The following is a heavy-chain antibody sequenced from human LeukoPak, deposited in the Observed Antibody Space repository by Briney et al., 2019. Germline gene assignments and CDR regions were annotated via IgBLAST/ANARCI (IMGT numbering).Heavy chain of an antibody. V-gene: IGHV3-74*01. J-gene: IGHJ5*02. CDR3: ARDCSSTSCYRSGLDP. Sequence: GGSLRLSCAASGFTFSIYWMRWVRQAPGEGLVWVSRINNDGSSTNYADSVKGRFTISRDNAKNTLYLQMNSLRAEDTAVYYCARDCSSTSCYRSGLDPWGQGTLVTVSS. D-gene: IGHD2-2*01. CDR2: INNDGSST. CDR1: GFTFSIYW.